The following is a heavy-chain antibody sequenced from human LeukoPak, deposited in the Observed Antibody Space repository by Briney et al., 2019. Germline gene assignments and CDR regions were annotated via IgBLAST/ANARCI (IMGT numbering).Heavy chain of an antibody. CDR3: AGLVGRYSSGLYYYYFDY. CDR2: MYLSGTT. CDR1: GDSINSLDL. D-gene: IGHD3-22*01. J-gene: IGHJ4*02. Sequence: SGALSLTCTVSGDSINSLDLWSWVRQPPGKGLEWIGEMYLSGTTHSNPSVKSRVTISIDKSKNQFFLNLSSVTAADTAVYYCAGLVGRYSSGLYYYYFDYWGQGTLVTVSS. V-gene: IGHV4-4*02.